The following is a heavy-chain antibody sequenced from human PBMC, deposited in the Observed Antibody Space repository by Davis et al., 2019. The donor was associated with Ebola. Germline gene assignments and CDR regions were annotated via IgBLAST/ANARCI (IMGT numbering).Heavy chain of an antibody. J-gene: IGHJ6*02. Sequence: GESLKISCAASGFTFSSYWMHWVRQAPGKGLEWVTNIRGDGSEQSYVDSVKGRFTISRDNAKNSLYLEMNSLRAEDTAVFYCARDRWPNLASYYGMDVWGQGTTVTVSS. D-gene: IGHD4-23*01. CDR1: GFTFSSYW. V-gene: IGHV3-7*01. CDR2: IRGDGSEQ. CDR3: ARDRWPNLASYYGMDV.